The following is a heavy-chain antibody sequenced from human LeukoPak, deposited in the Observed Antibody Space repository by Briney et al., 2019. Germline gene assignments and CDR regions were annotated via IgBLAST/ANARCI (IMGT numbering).Heavy chain of an antibody. CDR2: IGQDGSEN. D-gene: IGHD6-19*01. Sequence: PGGSLRLSCAASGFTFSNYWMNWVRQAPGKGLEWVASIGQDGSENYYVDSVKGRFTISRDNAKNSLYLQMNSLRVEDTAVYYCARGGGWYFDYWGQGALIIASS. V-gene: IGHV3-7*01. CDR3: ARGGGWYFDY. CDR1: GFTFSNYW. J-gene: IGHJ4*02.